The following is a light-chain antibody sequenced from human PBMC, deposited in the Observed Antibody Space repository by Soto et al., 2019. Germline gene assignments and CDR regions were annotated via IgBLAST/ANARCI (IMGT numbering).Light chain of an antibody. CDR2: EGN. CDR3: CSYVYSNSWG. V-gene: IGLV2-23*01. J-gene: IGLJ3*02. CDR1: SSDVLSKDA. Sequence: QSALTQPASVSGSPGQSITISCTGASSDVLSKDAVSWYQHQPGKAPKIIIYEGNKRPSGVSNRFSGPRSGNMAALTISGLRAEDEGDYYCCSYVYSNSWGFGGGTQLTVL.